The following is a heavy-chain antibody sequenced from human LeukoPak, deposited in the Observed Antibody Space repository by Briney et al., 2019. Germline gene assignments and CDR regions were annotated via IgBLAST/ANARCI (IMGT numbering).Heavy chain of an antibody. Sequence: SETLSLTCAVYGGSFSGYFWSRVRQPAGMGLEWIGEINHSGSTKYSPSLKSRVTISVDTSKNQFSLNLNSVTAADTADCARVPTSSWPSPDYWGQGTLVTVSS. CDR3: ARVPTSSWPSPDY. V-gene: IGHV4-34*01. CDR1: GGSFSGYF. CDR2: INHSGST. D-gene: IGHD6-13*01. J-gene: IGHJ4*02.